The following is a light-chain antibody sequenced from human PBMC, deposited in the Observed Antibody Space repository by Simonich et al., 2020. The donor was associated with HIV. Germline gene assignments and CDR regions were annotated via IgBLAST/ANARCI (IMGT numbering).Light chain of an antibody. CDR2: AAS. CDR1: QSISPW. J-gene: IGKJ4*01. Sequence: DIQMTQSPSTLSASVGDRVTITCLASQSISPWLAWYQQKPGKAPKLLIYAASTLQSGVPSRFSGSGSGTDFTLTISSLQSEDFATYYCQQYYVYPLAFGGGTKVEIK. CDR3: QQYYVYPLA. V-gene: IGKV1-5*01.